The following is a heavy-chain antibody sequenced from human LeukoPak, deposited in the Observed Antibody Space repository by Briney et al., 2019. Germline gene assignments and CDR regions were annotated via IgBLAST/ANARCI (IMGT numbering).Heavy chain of an antibody. D-gene: IGHD5-24*01. CDR1: GFTFSTYD. CDR3: ARGDGYNFGLHDY. V-gene: IGHV3-33*01. CDR2: IWYDGSNK. Sequence: GGSLRLSCAASGFTFSTYDMHWVRQAPGKGLEWVAVIWYDGSNKYYADSVKGRFTISRDNSKNTLYLQMNSLRAEDTAVYYCARGDGYNFGLHDYWGQGTLVTVSS. J-gene: IGHJ4*02.